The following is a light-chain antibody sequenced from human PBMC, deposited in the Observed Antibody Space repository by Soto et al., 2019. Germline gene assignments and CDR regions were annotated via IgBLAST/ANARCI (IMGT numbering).Light chain of an antibody. CDR1: QTVRNNY. CDR2: GAS. Sequence: EFVLTQSPGTLSLSPGERATLSCRASQTVRNNYLAWYQQKPGQAPRLLIYGASSRATGIPDRFSGSGSGTDFTLTISRLEPEDFAVYYCQQYVSPPITFGQGTKVDIK. V-gene: IGKV3-20*01. J-gene: IGKJ1*01. CDR3: QQYVSPPIT.